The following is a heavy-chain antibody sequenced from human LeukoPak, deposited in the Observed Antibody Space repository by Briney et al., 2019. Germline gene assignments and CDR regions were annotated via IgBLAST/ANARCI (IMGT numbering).Heavy chain of an antibody. V-gene: IGHV4-30-4*01. J-gene: IGHJ6*02. CDR2: IYYSGST. D-gene: IGHD3-16*01. CDR3: ARTGGYYYYYGMDV. Sequence: PSQTLSLTRTVSGGSISSGDYYWSWIRQPPGKGLEWIGYIYYSGSTYYNPSLKSRVTISVDTSKNQFSLKLSSVTAADTALYYCARTGGYYYYYGMDVWGQGTTVTVSS. CDR1: GGSISSGDYY.